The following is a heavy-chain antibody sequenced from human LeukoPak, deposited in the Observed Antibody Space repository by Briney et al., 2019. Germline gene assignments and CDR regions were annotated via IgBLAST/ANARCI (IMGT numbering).Heavy chain of an antibody. D-gene: IGHD3-16*01. J-gene: IGHJ2*01. CDR1: GFTFSNYD. CDR2: IDPAGNT. V-gene: IGHV3-13*01. Sequence: HPRGSLRLSCVASGFTFSNYDMHWVRQATGKGLEWISAIDPAGNTWYSDSVKGRFTISRENAKSSLFLQMNSLRAADTAVYYCVREPAYTGTWWYPDLWGRGTLVAVSS. CDR3: VREPAYTGTWWYPDL.